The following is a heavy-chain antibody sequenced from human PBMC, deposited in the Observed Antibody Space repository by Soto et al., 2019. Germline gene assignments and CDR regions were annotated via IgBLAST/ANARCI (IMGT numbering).Heavy chain of an antibody. D-gene: IGHD2-2*02. CDR2: IYYSGST. Sequence: ETLSLTCTVSGGSISSYYWSWIRQPPGKGLEWIGYIYYSGSTNYNPSLKSRVTISVDTSKNQFSLKLSSVTAADTAVYYCAREIVVVVPAAIGYWFDPWGQGTLVTVSS. CDR1: GGSISSYY. CDR3: AREIVVVVPAAIGYWFDP. J-gene: IGHJ5*02. V-gene: IGHV4-59*01.